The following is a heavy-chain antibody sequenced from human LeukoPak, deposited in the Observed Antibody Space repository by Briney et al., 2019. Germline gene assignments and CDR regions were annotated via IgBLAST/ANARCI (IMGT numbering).Heavy chain of an antibody. CDR1: GISFWRHA. V-gene: IGHV3-23*01. CDR3: AKSLHDSSTYWAEFRCFYI. Sequence: GESLKISCAASGISFWRHAMNWVRQAPGKGLEWVSGIYGAATATYYADSVKGRFTISRDNSKNTVWLQMNSLRAEDTAVYYCAKSLHDSSTYWAEFRCFYIWGQGTKGTRSS. CDR2: IYGAATAT. D-gene: IGHD4-11*01. J-gene: IGHJ3*02.